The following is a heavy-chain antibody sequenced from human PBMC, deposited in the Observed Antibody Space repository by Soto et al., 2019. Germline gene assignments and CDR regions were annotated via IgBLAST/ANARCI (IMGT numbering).Heavy chain of an antibody. CDR2: IIPIFGTA. V-gene: IGHV1-69*12. J-gene: IGHJ6*02. Sequence: QVQLVQSGAEVKKPGSSVKVSCKASGGTFSSYAISWVRQAPGQGLEWMGGIIPIFGTANYAQKFQGRVNITADVSTSTAYLEVISLRSEDTAVCYWARDGVSGVGGGQVGDYGMDVLGHGTTVAV. D-gene: IGHD3-10*01. CDR1: GGTFSSYA. CDR3: ARDGVSGVGGGQVGDYGMDV.